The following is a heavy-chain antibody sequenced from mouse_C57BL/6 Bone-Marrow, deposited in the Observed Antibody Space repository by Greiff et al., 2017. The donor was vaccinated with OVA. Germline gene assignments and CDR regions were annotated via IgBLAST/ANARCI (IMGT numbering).Heavy chain of an antibody. CDR1: GFTFSSYG. Sequence: EVMLVESGGDLVKPGGSLKLSCAASGFTFSSYGMSWVRQTPDKRLEWVATISSGGSYTYYPDSVKGRFTISRDNAKNTLYLQMSSLKSEDTAMYYCARRGTTVVATDFDVWGTGTTVTVSS. CDR2: ISSGGSYT. J-gene: IGHJ1*03. D-gene: IGHD1-1*01. CDR3: ARRGTTVVATDFDV. V-gene: IGHV5-6*02.